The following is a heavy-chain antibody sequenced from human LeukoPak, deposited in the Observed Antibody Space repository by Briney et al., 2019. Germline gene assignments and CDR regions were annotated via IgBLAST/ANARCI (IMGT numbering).Heavy chain of an antibody. CDR1: GFTFGDYA. CDR3: TIEDCTNGVCYTLFDY. J-gene: IGHJ4*02. V-gene: IGHV3-49*03. D-gene: IGHD2-8*01. CDR2: IRSKAYGGTT. Sequence: PGRSLGLSCTASGFTFGDYAMSWFRQAPGKGLEWVGFIRSKAYGGTTEYAASVKGRFTISRDDSKSIAYLQMNSLKTEDTAVYYCTIEDCTNGVCYTLFDYWGQGTLVTVPS.